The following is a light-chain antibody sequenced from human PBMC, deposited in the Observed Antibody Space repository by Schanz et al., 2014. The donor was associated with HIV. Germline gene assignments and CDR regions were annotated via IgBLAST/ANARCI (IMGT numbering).Light chain of an antibody. CDR2: AAS. CDR3: LQDSSYPYT. CDR1: QNIKNY. Sequence: DIQMTQSPSSLSPSVGDRVTITCRASQNIKNYLNWYQQKPGKAPNLLIYAASSLQSGVPSRFSGSGSGTDFTLAISNLQPEDFSSYYCLQDSSYPYTLGQGTKLHIK. V-gene: IGKV1-39*01. J-gene: IGKJ2*01.